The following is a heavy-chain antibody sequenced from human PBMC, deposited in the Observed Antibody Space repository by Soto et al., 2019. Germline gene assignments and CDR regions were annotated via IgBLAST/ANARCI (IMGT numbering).Heavy chain of an antibody. J-gene: IGHJ5*02. V-gene: IGHV3-30-3*01. CDR2: ISYDGSNK. Sequence: GSLRLSCAASGFTFSSYAMHWVRQAPGKGLEWVAVISYDGSNKYYADSVKGRFTISRDNSKNTLYLQMNSLRAEDTAVYYCARDYNWNDGSDPWGQGTLVTVSS. D-gene: IGHD1-1*01. CDR3: ARDYNWNDGSDP. CDR1: GFTFSSYA.